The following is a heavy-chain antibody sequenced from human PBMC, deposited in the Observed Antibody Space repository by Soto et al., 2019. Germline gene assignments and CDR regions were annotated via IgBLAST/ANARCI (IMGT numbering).Heavy chain of an antibody. J-gene: IGHJ4*02. V-gene: IGHV3-23*01. CDR2: ISGSGGST. CDR3: AKVGGPIVGYAMNFDY. Sequence: GGSLRLSCAASGFTFSSYVMSWVRQAPGKGLEWVSAISGSGGSTYYADSVKGRFTISRDNSKNTLYLQMNSLRAEDTAVYYCAKVGGPIVGYAMNFDYWGQGTLVTVSS. D-gene: IGHD2-15*01. CDR1: GFTFSSYV.